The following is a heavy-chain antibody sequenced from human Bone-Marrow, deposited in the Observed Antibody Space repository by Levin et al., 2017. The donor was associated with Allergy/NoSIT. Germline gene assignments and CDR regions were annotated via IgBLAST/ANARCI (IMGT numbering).Heavy chain of an antibody. CDR3: SRVRLQSGASYLEY. J-gene: IGHJ4*02. D-gene: IGHD2-21*02. V-gene: IGHV1-69*10. CDR2: IIPKLGTP. CDR1: GPTFISDA. Sequence: SVKVSCKTSGPTFISDAFTWVRQAPGQGLECMGGIIPKLGTPEYAQDFQGRVTISADTSTSNINLQLDSLRSDDTAVYYCSRVRLQSGASYLEYWGQGTLVSVSS.